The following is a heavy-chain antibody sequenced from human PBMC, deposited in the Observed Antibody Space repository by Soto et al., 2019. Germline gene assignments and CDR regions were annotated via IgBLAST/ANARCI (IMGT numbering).Heavy chain of an antibody. CDR2: ISYDGSNK. J-gene: IGHJ4*02. D-gene: IGHD1-26*01. CDR3: ARVRSGCYYGGGFDY. CDR1: GFTFSTYA. V-gene: IGHV3-30-3*01. Sequence: QVQLVESGGGVVQPGRSLRLSWAASGFTFSTYAMHWVRQAPGKGLEWVAVISYDGSNKFYADSVKGRFTISRDNSKNTLYLQMNSLRAEDTAVYYCARVRSGCYYGGGFDYWSQGTLVTVSS.